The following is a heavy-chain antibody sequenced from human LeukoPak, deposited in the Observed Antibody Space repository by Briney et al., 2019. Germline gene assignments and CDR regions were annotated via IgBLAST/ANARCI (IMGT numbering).Heavy chain of an antibody. V-gene: IGHV3-21*01. J-gene: IGHJ6*03. CDR2: ISISSSYI. CDR1: GFTFSRYS. D-gene: IGHD1-26*01. CDR3: ARAYSERYGLGYYYMDV. Sequence: GGSLRLSCAASGFTFSRYSMNWVRQAPGKGLEWVSSISISSSYIYYADSVKGRFTISRDNAKKSVYLQMNSLRAEDTAVYYCARAYSERYGLGYYYMDVWGKGTTVTISS.